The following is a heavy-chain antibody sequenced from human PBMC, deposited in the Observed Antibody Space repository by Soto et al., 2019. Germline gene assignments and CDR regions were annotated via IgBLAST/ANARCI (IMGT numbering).Heavy chain of an antibody. J-gene: IGHJ6*02. V-gene: IGHV1-69*13. CDR2: IIPIFGTA. D-gene: IGHD3-22*01. CDR3: ASPLRDYYDSSGSLGYYGMDV. CDR1: GGTFSSYA. Sequence: SVKVSCKASGGTFSSYAISWARQAPGQGLEWMGGIIPIFGTANYAQKFQGRVTITADESTSTAYMELSSLRSEDTAVYYCASPLRDYYDSSGSLGYYGMDVWGQGTTVTVSS.